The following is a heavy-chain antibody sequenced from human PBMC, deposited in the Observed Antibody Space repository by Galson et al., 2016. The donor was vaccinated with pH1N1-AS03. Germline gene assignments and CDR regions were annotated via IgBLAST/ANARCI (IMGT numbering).Heavy chain of an antibody. V-gene: IGHV4-59*08. D-gene: IGHD6-19*01. Sequence: LTCSVSGVSINSHLWTWIRQTPGKELEWIGNLDHTGNTEYSPSLKTRVSISVDTSKNHLSLRLKSVTAADTAVYYCARQGQWLVEHYYYGMDVWGHGTTVTVSS. J-gene: IGHJ6*02. CDR2: LDHTGNT. CDR1: GVSINSHL. CDR3: ARQGQWLVEHYYYGMDV.